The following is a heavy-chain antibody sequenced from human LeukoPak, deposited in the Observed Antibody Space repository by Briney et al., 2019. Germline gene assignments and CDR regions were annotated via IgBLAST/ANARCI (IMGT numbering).Heavy chain of an antibody. CDR2: ISYDGSNE. D-gene: IGHD6-13*01. CDR1: GFTFSSYG. CDR3: AKDRSSSWTWTIDY. J-gene: IGHJ4*02. Sequence: PGGSLRLPCAASGFTFSSYGMHWVRQAPGKGLEWVALISYDGSNEYYADSVKGRFTISRDKSKNTLYLQMNSLRAEDTAAYYCAKDRSSSWTWTIDYWGQGTLVTVSS. V-gene: IGHV3-30*18.